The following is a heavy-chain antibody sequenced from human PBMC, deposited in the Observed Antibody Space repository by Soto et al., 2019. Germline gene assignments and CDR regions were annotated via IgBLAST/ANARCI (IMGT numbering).Heavy chain of an antibody. CDR1: ECTFSNYA. J-gene: IGHJ6*02. CDR3: ARDFIHCSGGTCYSFTGVGV. CDR2: ISYDGSHK. Sequence: GGSLRLSCGASECTFSNYAMHWVRQAPGKGLEWVAIISYDGSHKFYADSVKGRFTISRDNSKNTLFLQMNSLRAEDTAVYYCARDFIHCSGGTCYSFTGVGVWGQGTTVTVSS. D-gene: IGHD2-15*01. V-gene: IGHV3-30-3*01.